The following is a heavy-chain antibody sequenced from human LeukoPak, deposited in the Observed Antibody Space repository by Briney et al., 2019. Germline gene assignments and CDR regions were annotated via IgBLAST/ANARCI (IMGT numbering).Heavy chain of an antibody. CDR3: ARAKAAAAPSDY. CDR2: IYYSGST. Sequence: SETLSLTCTVSGGSISSYYWSWIRQPPGKGLEWIGHIYYSGSTNYNPSLKSRVAISVDTSKNQFSLKLSSVTAADTAVYYCARAKAAAAPSDYWGQGTLVTVSS. J-gene: IGHJ4*02. CDR1: GGSISSYY. D-gene: IGHD6-13*01. V-gene: IGHV4-59*01.